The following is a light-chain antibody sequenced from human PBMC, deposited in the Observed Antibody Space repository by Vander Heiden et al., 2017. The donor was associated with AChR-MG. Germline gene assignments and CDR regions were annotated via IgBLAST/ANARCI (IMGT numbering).Light chain of an antibody. CDR2: DVR. J-gene: IGLJ2*01. CDR3: CSYTSTSTLV. CDR1: GSDVGGYNS. V-gene: IGLV2-14*03. Sequence: QSALTQPASVSGSPGQSITISCTGTGSDVGGYNSVSWYQQHPGKVPKLMIYDVRNLPSGISDRFSGSKSGNTAALTISGLQTDDEADYYCCSYTSTSTLVFGGGTRLTVL.